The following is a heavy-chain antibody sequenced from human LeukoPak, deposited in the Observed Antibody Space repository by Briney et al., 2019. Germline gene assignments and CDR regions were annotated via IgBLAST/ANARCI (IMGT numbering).Heavy chain of an antibody. CDR3: ARDPTYSNPTVYYYYGMDV. V-gene: IGHV4-4*07. Sequence: SETLSLTCTVSGGSISSYYWSWIRQPAGKGLEWIGRIYTSGSTNYNPSLKSRVTMSVDTSKNQFSLKLSSVTAADTAVYYCARDPTYSNPTVYYYYGMDVWGQGTTVTASS. D-gene: IGHD4-11*01. CDR1: GGSISSYY. CDR2: IYTSGST. J-gene: IGHJ6*02.